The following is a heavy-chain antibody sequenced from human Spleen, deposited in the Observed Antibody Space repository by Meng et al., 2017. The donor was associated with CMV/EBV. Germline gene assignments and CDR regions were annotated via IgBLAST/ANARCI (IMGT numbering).Heavy chain of an antibody. CDR1: GFTFSSYA. Sequence: GESLKISCAASGFTFSSYAMSRVRQAPGKGLEWVSAISGSGGSTYYADSVKGRFTISRDPSKNTLYLQMNSLRAEDTAVYFCAKNRYSGSYSDFDYWGQGTLVTVSS. CDR2: ISGSGGST. CDR3: AKNRYSGSYSDFDY. V-gene: IGHV3-23*01. D-gene: IGHD1-26*01. J-gene: IGHJ4*02.